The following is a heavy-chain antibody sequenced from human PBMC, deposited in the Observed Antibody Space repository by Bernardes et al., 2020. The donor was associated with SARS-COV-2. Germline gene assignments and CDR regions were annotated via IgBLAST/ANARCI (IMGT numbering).Heavy chain of an antibody. D-gene: IGHD6-25*01. CDR1: GFTFSSYG. Sequence: GGSLRLSCAASGFTFSSYGMHWVRQAPGKGLEWVAVIWYDGSNKFYADSVKGRFTISRDNSKNTLYLQMNSLRAEDTAVYYCARDPGGDLGFDYWGQGTLVTVSS. CDR2: IWYDGSNK. CDR3: ARDPGGDLGFDY. V-gene: IGHV3-33*01. J-gene: IGHJ4*02.